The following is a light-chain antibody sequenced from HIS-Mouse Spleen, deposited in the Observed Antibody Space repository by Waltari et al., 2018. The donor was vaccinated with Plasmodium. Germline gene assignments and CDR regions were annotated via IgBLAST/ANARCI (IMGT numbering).Light chain of an antibody. J-gene: IGLJ3*02. V-gene: IGLV2-14*03. CDR2: DVS. CDR3: SSYTSSSTRV. CDR1: SSDVGGYNY. Sequence: QSALTQPASVSGSPGQSITISCTGTSSDVGGYNYASWYQHHPGKAPQLMIYDVSNRPAGVSNRFSGSKSGNTASLTISGLQAEDEADYYCSSYTSSSTRVFGGGTKLTVL.